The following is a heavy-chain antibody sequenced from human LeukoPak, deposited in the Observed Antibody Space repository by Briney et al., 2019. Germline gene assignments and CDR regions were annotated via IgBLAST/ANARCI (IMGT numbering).Heavy chain of an antibody. J-gene: IGHJ4*02. V-gene: IGHV3-48*01. Sequence: PGGSLRLSCAASGFTFSSYSMNWVRQAPGKGLEWVSYISSSSTIYYADSVKGRFTISRDNAKNSLYLQMNSLRAEDTAVYYCASDLGYCSSTSCCPPVDYWGQGTLVTVSS. CDR3: ASDLGYCSSTSCCPPVDY. D-gene: IGHD2-2*01. CDR2: ISSSSTI. CDR1: GFTFSSYS.